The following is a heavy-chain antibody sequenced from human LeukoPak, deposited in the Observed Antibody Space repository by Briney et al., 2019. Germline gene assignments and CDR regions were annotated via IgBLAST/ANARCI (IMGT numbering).Heavy chain of an antibody. D-gene: IGHD5/OR15-5a*01. CDR1: GFTFNDYW. J-gene: IGHJ4*02. Sequence: GGSLRLSCVGSGFTFNDYWIHWVRQAPGKGLVWVSAIKTDGSAMQYADSVKGRFAISRDNAKNTVYLQMNSLRDEDTAVYYCVRDRTVSTILDYWGQGTLVTVSS. CDR2: IKTDGSAM. CDR3: VRDRTVSTILDY. V-gene: IGHV3-74*03.